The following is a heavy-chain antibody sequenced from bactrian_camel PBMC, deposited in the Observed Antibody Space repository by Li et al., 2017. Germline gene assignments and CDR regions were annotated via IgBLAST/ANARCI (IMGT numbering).Heavy chain of an antibody. CDR3: MAVSGY. CDR1: GDTFVDYC. Sequence: HVQLVESGGDSVQSGGSLRLSCAFSGDTFVDYCMGWFRQAPGKVREGIASIEDNGYTYYADSVKGRFTISRDNAKNTLYLQMNSLKPEDTAVYYCMAVSGYWGQGTQVTVS. J-gene: IGHJ6*01. CDR2: IEDNGYT. D-gene: IGHD7*01. V-gene: IGHV3S55*01.